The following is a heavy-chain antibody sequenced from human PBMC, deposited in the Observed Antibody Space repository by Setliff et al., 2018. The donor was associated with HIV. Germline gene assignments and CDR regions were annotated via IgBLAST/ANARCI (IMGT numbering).Heavy chain of an antibody. J-gene: IGHJ2*01. Sequence: ASVKVSCKASGYTFSNYGISWLRQAPGQGPEWMGWISGDNGDTNYAQKFQGRLTMTTDTSTSTAYMELNSLSSEDTAVYYCARHQAPYYGSSGYNPNWYFDLWGRGTLVTVSS. D-gene: IGHD3-22*01. V-gene: IGHV1-18*01. CDR3: ARHQAPYYGSSGYNPNWYFDL. CDR2: ISGDNGDT. CDR1: GYTFSNYG.